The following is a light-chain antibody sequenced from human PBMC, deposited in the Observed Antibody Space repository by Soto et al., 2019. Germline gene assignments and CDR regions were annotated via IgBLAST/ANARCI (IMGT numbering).Light chain of an antibody. CDR3: PQYQSLT. Sequence: EIVLTQSPGTLSLSRGGRGPLSCRASQSVSSSYLAWYQHKPGQATRLLIHAASSRVTGIPDRFSGSGSGTDFTLPITRLEPVDFAVDYCPQYQSLTVRGWTQVDIK. CDR2: AAS. CDR1: QSVSSSY. J-gene: IGKJ4*01. V-gene: IGKV3-20*01.